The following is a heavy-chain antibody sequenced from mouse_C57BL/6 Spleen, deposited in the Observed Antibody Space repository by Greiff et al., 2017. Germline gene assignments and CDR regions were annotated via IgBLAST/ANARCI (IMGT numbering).Heavy chain of an antibody. CDR1: GFSLTRYG. CDR2: IWRGGST. Sequence: QVQLKQSGPGLVQPSQSLSITCTVSGFSLTRYGVHWVRQSPGKGLEWLGVIWRGGSTDYNAAFMSRLSITKDNSKSQVFFKMNSLQADDTAIYYCAKPINYYGSSWDYAMDYWGQGTSVTVSS. CDR3: AKPINYYGSSWDYAMDY. D-gene: IGHD1-1*01. V-gene: IGHV2-5*01. J-gene: IGHJ4*01.